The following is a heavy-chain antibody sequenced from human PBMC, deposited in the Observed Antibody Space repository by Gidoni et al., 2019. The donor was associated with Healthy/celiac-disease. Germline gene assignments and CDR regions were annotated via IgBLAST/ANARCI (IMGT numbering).Heavy chain of an antibody. J-gene: IGHJ5*02. CDR2: ISGSGGST. CDR3: AKEGSIAVAGTGWFDP. D-gene: IGHD6-19*01. Sequence: EVQLLESGGGLVQPGGSLRLSCAASGFTFSRYAMSWVRQAPGKGLEWVSAISGSGGSTYYADSVKGRFTISRDNSKNTLYLQMNSLRAEDTAVYYCAKEGSIAVAGTGWFDPWGQGTLVTVSS. CDR1: GFTFSRYA. V-gene: IGHV3-23*01.